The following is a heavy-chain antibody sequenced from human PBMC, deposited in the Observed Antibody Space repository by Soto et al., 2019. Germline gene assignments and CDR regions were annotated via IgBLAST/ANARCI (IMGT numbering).Heavy chain of an antibody. CDR3: ARTDHYYYYYGMGV. CDR2: INHSGST. Sequence: SETLSLTCAVYGGSFSGYYWSWIRQPPGKGLEWIGEINHSGSTNYNPSLRSRVTISVDTSKNQFSLKLSSVTAADTAVYYCARTDHYYYYYGMGVWGQGTTVTVSS. CDR1: GGSFSGYY. V-gene: IGHV4-34*01. J-gene: IGHJ6*02.